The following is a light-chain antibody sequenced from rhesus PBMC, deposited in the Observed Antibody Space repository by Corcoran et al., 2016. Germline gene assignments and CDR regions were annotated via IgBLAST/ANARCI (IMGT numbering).Light chain of an antibody. V-gene: IGKV1-74*01. CDR3: QHGYGTPFT. J-gene: IGKJ3*01. Sequence: DIQMTQSPSSLSASVGDRVTITCRASENVNNYLNWYQQKPGKAPKLLIYKASTLQSGVPSRFSGSGSRTDYTFTISSLQPEAVATYYCQHGYGTPFTFGPGTKLDIK. CDR2: KAS. CDR1: ENVNNY.